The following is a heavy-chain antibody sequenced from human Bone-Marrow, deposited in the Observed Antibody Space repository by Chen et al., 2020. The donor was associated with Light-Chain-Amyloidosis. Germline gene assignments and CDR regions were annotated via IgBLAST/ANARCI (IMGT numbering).Heavy chain of an antibody. CDR3: TRDVPSKARFLEWVGFDP. CDR1: GFTFGDYA. Sequence: EVQLVESGGGLVQPGRSLRLSCTAPGFTFGDYAMSWVRQAPGKGLEWVGFIRSKAYGGTTEYAASVKGRFTISRDDSKSIAYLQMNSLKTEDTAVYYCTRDVPSKARFLEWVGFDPWGQGTLVTVSS. CDR2: IRSKAYGGTT. V-gene: IGHV3-49*04. J-gene: IGHJ5*02. D-gene: IGHD3-3*01.